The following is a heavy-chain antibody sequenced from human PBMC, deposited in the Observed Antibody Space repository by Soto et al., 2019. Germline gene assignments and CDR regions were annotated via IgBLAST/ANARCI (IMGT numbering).Heavy chain of an antibody. D-gene: IGHD3-22*01. CDR3: ASSPIRSYYYDSSGYRFDY. Sequence: PGESLKISCKGSGYSFTSYWISWVRQMPGKGLEWMGRIDPSDSYTNYSPSFQGHVTISADKSISTAYLQWSSLKASDTAMYYCASSPIRSYYYDSSGYRFDYWGQGTLVTVSS. CDR2: IDPSDSYT. J-gene: IGHJ4*02. CDR1: GYSFTSYW. V-gene: IGHV5-10-1*01.